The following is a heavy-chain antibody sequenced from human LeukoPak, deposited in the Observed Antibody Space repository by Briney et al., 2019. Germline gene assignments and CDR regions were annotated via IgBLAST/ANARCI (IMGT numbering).Heavy chain of an antibody. V-gene: IGHV1-46*01. CDR1: GYTFTSYY. Sequence: ASVKVSCKASGYTFTSYYVHWVRQAPGQGLEWMGIISPSGGSTSYAQKFQGRVTMTRDTSTSTVYMELSSLRSEDTAVYYCAREPYDSSGQPRSGLVYWGQGTLVTVSS. CDR3: AREPYDSSGQPRSGLVY. D-gene: IGHD3-22*01. CDR2: ISPSGGST. J-gene: IGHJ4*02.